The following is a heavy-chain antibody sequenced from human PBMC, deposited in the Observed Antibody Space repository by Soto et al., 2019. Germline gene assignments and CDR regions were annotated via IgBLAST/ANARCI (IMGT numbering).Heavy chain of an antibody. Sequence: LRLSCAASGFTFSSYALTWVRQAPGKGLEWVSGISDGGDSTHYADSVKGRFTVSRDNSKNTLYLQINSLRAEDTAVYYCAKHSTTYDSWSGAVKGAFDVWGQGTMVTVSS. CDR2: ISDGGDST. CDR1: GFTFSSYA. CDR3: AKHSTTYDSWSGAVKGAFDV. J-gene: IGHJ3*01. D-gene: IGHD3-3*01. V-gene: IGHV3-23*01.